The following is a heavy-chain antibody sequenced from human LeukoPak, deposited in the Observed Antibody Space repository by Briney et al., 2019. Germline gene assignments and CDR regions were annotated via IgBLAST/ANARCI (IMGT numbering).Heavy chain of an antibody. J-gene: IGHJ3*02. CDR1: GFTFDDYA. CDR2: ISWNSGSI. V-gene: IGHV3-9*01. CDR3: AKDYYDSSGSDAFDI. Sequence: PGRSLRLSCAASGFTFDDYAMHWVRQAPGKGLEWVSGISWNSGSIGYADSVKGRFTISRDNAKNSLYLQMNSLRAEDTALYYCAKDYYDSSGSDAFDIWGQGTMVTVSS. D-gene: IGHD3-22*01.